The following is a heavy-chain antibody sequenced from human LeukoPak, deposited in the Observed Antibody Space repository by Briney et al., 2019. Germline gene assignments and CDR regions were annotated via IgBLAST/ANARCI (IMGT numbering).Heavy chain of an antibody. CDR3: AKDLIAARRSGWFDP. CDR1: GFTLSTNA. V-gene: IGHV3-23*01. D-gene: IGHD6-6*01. CDR2: ISGSGGST. Sequence: GGSLRLSCLTSGFTLSTNAMSWVRRAPGKGLEWVSAISGSGGSTYYADSVKGRFTISRDNSKNTLYLQMNSLRAEDTAVYYCAKDLIAARRSGWFDPWGQGTLVTVSS. J-gene: IGHJ5*02.